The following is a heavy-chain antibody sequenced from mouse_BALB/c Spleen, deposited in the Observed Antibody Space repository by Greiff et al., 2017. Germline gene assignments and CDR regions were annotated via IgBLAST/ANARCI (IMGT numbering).Heavy chain of an antibody. D-gene: IGHD2-1*01. V-gene: IGHV5-6*02. CDR1: GFTFSSYG. Sequence: EVMLVESGGDLVKPGGSLKLSCAASGFTFSSYGMSWVRQTPDKRLEWVATISSGGSYTYYPDSVKGRFTISRDNAKNTLYLQRSSLKSEDTAMYYCARGGTYGNSYFDVWGAGTTVTVSS. J-gene: IGHJ1*01. CDR2: ISSGGSYT. CDR3: ARGGTYGNSYFDV.